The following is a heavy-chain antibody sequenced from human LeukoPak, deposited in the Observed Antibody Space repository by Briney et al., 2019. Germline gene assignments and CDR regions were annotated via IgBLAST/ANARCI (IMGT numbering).Heavy chain of an antibody. CDR1: GFTFNTYW. Sequence: GGSLRLSCVGSGFTFNTYWIHWVRQAPGKGLVWVSRVNEDGSETNYADSVKGRFTLSRDNAKDTVYLQMNNLRAEDTAVYYCARAKPADFDLWGRGTLVTVSS. CDR3: ARAKPADFDL. CDR2: VNEDGSET. J-gene: IGHJ2*01. V-gene: IGHV3-74*01.